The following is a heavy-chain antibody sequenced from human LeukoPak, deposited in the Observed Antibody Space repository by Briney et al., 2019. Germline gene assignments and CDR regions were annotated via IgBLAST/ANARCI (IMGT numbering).Heavy chain of an antibody. CDR3: ARENDPGGFDY. J-gene: IGHJ4*02. CDR2: IYYSGGT. V-gene: IGHV4-31*03. CDR1: GGSISSGGYY. D-gene: IGHD1-1*01. Sequence: KPSQTLSLTCTVSGGSISSGGYYWSWIRQHPGKGLEWIGYIYYSGGTYYNPSLKSRVTISVDTSKNQFSLKLSSVTAADTAVYYCARENDPGGFDYWGQGTLVTVSS.